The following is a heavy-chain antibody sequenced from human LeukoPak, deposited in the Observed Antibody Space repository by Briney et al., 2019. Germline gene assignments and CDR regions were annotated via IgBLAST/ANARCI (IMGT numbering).Heavy chain of an antibody. CDR3: ARVVPGPFNRFDS. CDR2: VNPSGNT. Sequence: ASVKVSCKASGYTFTSYDINWVRQATGQGLEWMGWVNPSGNTGYAQKFQGRVTMTRNTAINTAYMELSSLRSEDTAVYYCARVVPGPFNRFDSWGQGILVSVSS. V-gene: IGHV1-8*01. CDR1: GYTFTSYD. J-gene: IGHJ5*01. D-gene: IGHD2-8*02.